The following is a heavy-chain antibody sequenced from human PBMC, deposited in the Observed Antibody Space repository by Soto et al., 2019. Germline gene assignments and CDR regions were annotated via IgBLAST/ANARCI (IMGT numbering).Heavy chain of an antibody. CDR3: ARDPFRTVTTFDH. Sequence: ELELVESGGGLVQPGRSLRLSCAASGFPFDDHAMHWVRQVPGKGLEWVSGISWKSDVKGYADSVKGRFTISRDNAKNSLFLQMNSLRTEDTALYYCARDPFRTVTTFDHWGQGTLVTVSS. V-gene: IGHV3-9*01. D-gene: IGHD4-17*01. CDR2: ISWKSDVK. J-gene: IGHJ4*02. CDR1: GFPFDDHA.